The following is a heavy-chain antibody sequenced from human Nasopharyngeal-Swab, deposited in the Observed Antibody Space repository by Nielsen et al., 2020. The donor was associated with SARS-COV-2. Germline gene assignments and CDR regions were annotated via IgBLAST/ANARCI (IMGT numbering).Heavy chain of an antibody. CDR1: GYTFTGYY. D-gene: IGHD2-15*01. J-gene: IGHJ2*01. CDR2: INPNSGGT. CDR3: ARDKVVVRGPRFDL. Sequence: ASVKVSCKASGYTFTGYYMHWVRQATGQGLEWMGWINPNSGGTNYAQKFQGRVTMTRDTSISTAYMELSRLRSDDTAVYYCARDKVVVRGPRFDLWGRGTLVTVSS. V-gene: IGHV1-2*02.